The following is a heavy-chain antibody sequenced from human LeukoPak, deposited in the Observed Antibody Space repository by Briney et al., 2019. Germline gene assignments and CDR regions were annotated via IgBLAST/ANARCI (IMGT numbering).Heavy chain of an antibody. Sequence: SETLSLTCTVSGDSISSSSYYWGWIRQPPGKGLEWIGSMYYSGSTYYNPSLKSRVTISVDTSKNQFSLKLSSVTAADTAVYYCARGPAVVVTHYYYYMDVWGKGTTVTVSS. V-gene: IGHV4-39*07. J-gene: IGHJ6*03. CDR1: GDSISSSSYY. D-gene: IGHD2-21*02. CDR2: MYYSGST. CDR3: ARGPAVVVTHYYYYMDV.